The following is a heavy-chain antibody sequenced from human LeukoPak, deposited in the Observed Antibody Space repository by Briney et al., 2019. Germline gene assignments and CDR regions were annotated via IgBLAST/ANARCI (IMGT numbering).Heavy chain of an antibody. D-gene: IGHD4-17*01. CDR1: AFTFSRSA. CDR3: AKGGSTVTTGDVVDY. V-gene: IGHV3-23*01. J-gene: IGHJ4*02. Sequence: PGGSLRLSCAASAFTFSRSAMSWVRQAPGKGLEWVSVISGGGGITNYADSVKGRFTISRDNSNNTLSLQMNSLRVEDTAVYYCAKGGSTVTTGDVVDYWGQGTLVTVSS. CDR2: ISGGGGIT.